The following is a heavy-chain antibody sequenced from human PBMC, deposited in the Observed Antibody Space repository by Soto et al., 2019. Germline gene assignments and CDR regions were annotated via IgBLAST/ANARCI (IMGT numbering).Heavy chain of an antibody. CDR2: INAGNGNT. CDR1: GYTFTSYA. J-gene: IGHJ4*02. V-gene: IGHV1-3*01. CDR3: ARDVGEQWLPDY. D-gene: IGHD6-19*01. Sequence: ASVKVSCKASGYTFTSYAMHWVRQAPGQRLEWMGWINAGNGNTKYSQKFQGRVTITADKSTSTAYMELTSLISEDTAVYYCARDVGEQWLPDYWGQGTLVTVSS.